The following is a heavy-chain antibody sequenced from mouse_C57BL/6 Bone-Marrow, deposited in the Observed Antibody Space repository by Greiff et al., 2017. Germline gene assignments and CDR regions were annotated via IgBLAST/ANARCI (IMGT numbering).Heavy chain of an antibody. V-gene: IGHV1-82*01. J-gene: IGHJ4*01. D-gene: IGHD1-1*01. CDR2: IYPGDGDT. CDR1: GYAFSSSW. CDR3: AREGITTVVA. Sequence: QVQLQQSGPELVKPGASVKISCKASGYAFSSSWMNWVKQRPGKGLEWIGRIYPGDGDTNYNGKFKGKATLTADKSSSTAYMQLSSLTSEDSAVYFCAREGITTVVAWGQGISVTVSS.